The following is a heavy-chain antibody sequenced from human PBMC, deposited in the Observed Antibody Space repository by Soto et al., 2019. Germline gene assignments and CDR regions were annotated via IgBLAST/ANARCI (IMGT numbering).Heavy chain of an antibody. J-gene: IGHJ5*02. Sequence: SVKVSCKASGGTFSSYAISWVRQAPGQGLEWMGGIIPIFGTANYAQKFQGRVTITADESTSTAYMELSSLRSEDTAVYYCARGYCSGGSCNTYYYDSICYGSPNWFDPWGQGTLVSVSS. CDR3: ARGYCSGGSCNTYYYDSICYGSPNWFDP. D-gene: IGHD2-15*01. CDR1: GGTFSSYA. CDR2: IIPIFGTA. V-gene: IGHV1-69*13.